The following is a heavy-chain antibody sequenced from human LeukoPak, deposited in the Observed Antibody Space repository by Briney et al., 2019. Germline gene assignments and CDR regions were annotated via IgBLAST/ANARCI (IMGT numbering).Heavy chain of an antibody. J-gene: IGHJ4*02. Sequence: SETLSLTCAVSGGSISSGGYSWSWIRQPPGKGLEWIGYIYHSGSTYYNPSLKSRVTISVDRSKNQFSLKLSSVTAADTAVYYCASQWELLRGFDYWGQGTLVTVSS. CDR1: GGSISSGGYS. CDR3: ASQWELLRGFDY. CDR2: IYHSGST. V-gene: IGHV4-30-2*01. D-gene: IGHD1-26*01.